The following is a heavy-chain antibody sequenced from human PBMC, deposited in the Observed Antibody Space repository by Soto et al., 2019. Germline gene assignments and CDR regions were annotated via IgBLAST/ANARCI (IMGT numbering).Heavy chain of an antibody. V-gene: IGHV4-59*08. CDR3: ARAVLQLAP. J-gene: IGHJ5*02. D-gene: IGHD3-10*01. CDR1: GGSISSYY. CDR2: IYYSGST. Sequence: SETLSLTCTVSGGSISSYYWSWIRQPPGKGLEWIGYIYYSGSTYYNPSLKSRVTISVDTSKNQFSLKLSSVTAADTAVYYCARAVLQLAPWGQGTLVTVPS.